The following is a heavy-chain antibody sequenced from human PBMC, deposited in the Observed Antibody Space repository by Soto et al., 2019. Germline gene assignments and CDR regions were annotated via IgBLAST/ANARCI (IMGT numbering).Heavy chain of an antibody. V-gene: IGHV4-31*03. CDR1: GGSISSGGYY. D-gene: IGHD6-13*01. CDR3: ARGDHYSSPFRWFDP. CDR2: IYYSGST. Sequence: SETLSLTCTVSGGSISSGGYYWSWIRQHPGKGLEWIGYIYYSGSTYYNPSLKSRVTISVDTSKNQFSLKLSSVTAADTAVYYCARGDHYSSPFRWFDPWGQGTLVTVS. J-gene: IGHJ5*02.